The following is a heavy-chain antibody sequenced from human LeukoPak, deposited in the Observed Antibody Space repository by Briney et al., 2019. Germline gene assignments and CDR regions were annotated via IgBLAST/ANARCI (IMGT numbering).Heavy chain of an antibody. J-gene: IGHJ4*02. CDR2: IKQDGSEK. V-gene: IGHV3-7*01. Sequence: GGSLRLSCAASGFTFSSYWMSWVRQAPGKGLEWVANIKQDGSEKSKNSLYLQMNSLRAEDTAVYYCARDDSSGYYPIRQPLSQWGQGTLVTVSS. CDR3: ARDDSSGYYPIRQPLSQ. D-gene: IGHD3-22*01. CDR1: GFTFSSYW.